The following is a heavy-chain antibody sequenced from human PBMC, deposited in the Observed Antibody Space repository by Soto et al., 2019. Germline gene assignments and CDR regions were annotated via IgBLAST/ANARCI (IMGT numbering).Heavy chain of an antibody. CDR3: AGSIVVVTALDY. D-gene: IGHD2-21*02. Sequence: QVQLVQSGAEEKKPGASVKVSCKASGYTFTSYAMHWVRQAPGQRLEWMGWINAGNGNTKYSQKFQGRVTITRDTSASTAYRGLGSLRSEDTAVYYCAGSIVVVTALDYWGQGTLVTVSS. CDR1: GYTFTSYA. CDR2: INAGNGNT. V-gene: IGHV1-3*05. J-gene: IGHJ4*02.